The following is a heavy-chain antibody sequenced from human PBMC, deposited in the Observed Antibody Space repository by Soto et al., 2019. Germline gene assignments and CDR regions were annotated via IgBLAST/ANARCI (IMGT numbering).Heavy chain of an antibody. CDR2: IIPILGIA. CDR3: ARDCSGVSCNFEFDY. CDR1: GGTFSSYT. Sequence: QVQLVQSGAEVKKPGSSVKVSCKASGGTFSSYTISWVRQAPGQGLEWMGRIIPILGIANYAQKFQGRVTITADKSTSTAYMELSSLRSEDTAVYYCARDCSGVSCNFEFDYWGQGTLVTVSS. D-gene: IGHD2-15*01. V-gene: IGHV1-69*08. J-gene: IGHJ4*02.